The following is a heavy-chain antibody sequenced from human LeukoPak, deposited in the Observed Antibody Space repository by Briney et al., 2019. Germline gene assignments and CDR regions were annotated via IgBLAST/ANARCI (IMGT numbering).Heavy chain of an antibody. CDR3: AKDTALYYYDSSGNDY. V-gene: IGHV3-23*01. D-gene: IGHD3-22*01. CDR2: ISGSGGST. J-gene: IGHJ4*02. CDR1: GFTFSSDA. Sequence: GGTLRLSCPASGFTFSSDAMSWVRQAPGKGLEWVSAISGSGGSTYYADSVKGRFTISRDNSKNTLYLQMNSLRAEDTAVYYCAKDTALYYYDSSGNDYWGQGTLVTVSS.